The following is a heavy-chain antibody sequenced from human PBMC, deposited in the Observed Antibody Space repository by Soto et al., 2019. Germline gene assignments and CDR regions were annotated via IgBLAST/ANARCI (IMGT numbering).Heavy chain of an antibody. CDR3: AIVPRLLWRIPAEGLG. J-gene: IGHJ4*02. V-gene: IGHV4-30-4*01. CDR2: IHHNGNT. Sequence: QVQLRESGPRLVKASQTLSLSCTVSGASIYSDDFYWSWIRKPPGKGLEWIGYIHHNGNTYYNPSLKIRITISEKKSISLCVLGRWSVTAGDRAVYYFAIVPRLLWRIPAEGLGWGQVTLVTGSS. CDR1: GASIYSDDFY. D-gene: IGHD2-21*01.